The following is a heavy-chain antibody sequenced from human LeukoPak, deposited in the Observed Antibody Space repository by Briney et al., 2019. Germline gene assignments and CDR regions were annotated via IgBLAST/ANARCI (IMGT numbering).Heavy chain of an antibody. Sequence: PSETLSLTCTVSGGSISSGGYYWSWIRQHPGKGLEWIGYIYYSGSTYYNPSLKSLVTISVDTSKNQFSLKLSSVTAADTAVYYCARSFSEAVSDYWGQGTLVTVSS. CDR3: ARSFSEAVSDY. J-gene: IGHJ4*02. CDR2: IYYSGST. V-gene: IGHV4-31*01. CDR1: GGSISSGGYY.